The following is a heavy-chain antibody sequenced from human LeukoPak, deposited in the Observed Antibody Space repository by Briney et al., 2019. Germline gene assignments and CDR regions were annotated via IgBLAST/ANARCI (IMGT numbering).Heavy chain of an antibody. CDR3: ARQNLYSSSSYYFDY. D-gene: IGHD6-13*01. Sequence: SETLSLTCTVSGGSISSGGYYWSWIRQPPGKGLEWIGYIYHSGSTYYNPSLKSRVTISVDRSKNQFSLKLSSVTAADTAVYYCARQNLYSSSSYYFDYWGQGTLVTVSS. J-gene: IGHJ4*02. CDR1: GGSISSGGYY. CDR2: IYHSGST. V-gene: IGHV4-30-2*01.